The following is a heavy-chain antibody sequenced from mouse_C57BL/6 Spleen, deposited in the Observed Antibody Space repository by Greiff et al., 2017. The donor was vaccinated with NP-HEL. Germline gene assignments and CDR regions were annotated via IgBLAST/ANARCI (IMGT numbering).Heavy chain of an antibody. J-gene: IGHJ4*01. CDR1: GFNIKDYY. CDR2: IDPEDGDT. CDR3: TFDYSRDYAMDY. D-gene: IGHD2-4*01. Sequence: EVQLQQSGAELVRPGASVKLSCTASGFNIKDYYMHWVKQRPEQGLEWIGRIDPEDGDTEYAPKFQGKATMTADTSSNTAYLQLSSLTSEDTAVYYCTFDYSRDYAMDYWGQGTSVTVSS. V-gene: IGHV14-1*01.